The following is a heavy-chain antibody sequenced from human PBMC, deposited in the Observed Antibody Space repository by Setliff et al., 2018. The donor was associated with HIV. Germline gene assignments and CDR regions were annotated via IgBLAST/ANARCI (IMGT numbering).Heavy chain of an antibody. CDR2: VSSDDVHK. J-gene: IGHJ4*02. D-gene: IGHD6-25*01. V-gene: IGHV3-30*04. CDR1: GFSFDSYS. Sequence: GGSLRLSCAASGFSFDSYSMHWVRQAPGKGLEWVAVVSSDDVHKHYADSVEGRFTISRDNSKNTVFLQMNSLRPEDSALYYCARGAGSNYFDYWGQGTLVTSPQ. CDR3: ARGAGSNYFDY.